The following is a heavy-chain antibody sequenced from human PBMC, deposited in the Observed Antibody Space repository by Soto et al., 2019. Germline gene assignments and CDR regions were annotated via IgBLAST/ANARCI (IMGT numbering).Heavy chain of an antibody. D-gene: IGHD3-22*01. Sequence: TGGSLRLSCAASGFTFSSYWMSWVRQAPGKGLEWVANIKQDGSEKYYVDSVKGRFTISRDNAKNSLYLQMNSLRAEDTAVYYCARTSLSITMIVVVIKEGAFDIWGQGTMVTVSS. V-gene: IGHV3-7*01. CDR1: GFTFSSYW. CDR3: ARTSLSITMIVVVIKEGAFDI. J-gene: IGHJ3*02. CDR2: IKQDGSEK.